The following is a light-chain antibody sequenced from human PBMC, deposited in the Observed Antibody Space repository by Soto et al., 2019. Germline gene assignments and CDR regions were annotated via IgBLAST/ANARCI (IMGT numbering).Light chain of an antibody. CDR1: QSLLHSNGYTY. CDR3: MQALQTPFT. J-gene: IGKJ3*01. V-gene: IGKV2-28*01. Sequence: DIVMTQSPLSLPVTPGEPASISCRSSQSLLHSNGYTYLDWYLQKPGQSPQLLIYLGSNRASGVPDRFSGSGSCTDFTLKISRVEAEDVGVYYCMQALQTPFTFGPGTKVDIK. CDR2: LGS.